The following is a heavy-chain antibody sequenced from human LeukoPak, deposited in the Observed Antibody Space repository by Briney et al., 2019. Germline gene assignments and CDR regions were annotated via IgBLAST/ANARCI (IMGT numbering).Heavy chain of an antibody. D-gene: IGHD2/OR15-2a*01. Sequence: GASVKVSCKASGYTFTGYYMHWVRQAPAQGLEWMGWINPNSGGTKFTQKFQGRVTMTRDTSISTAYMELSGLTSDDAAIYYCAKETQYYFDSWGQGTLVTVSS. V-gene: IGHV1-2*02. CDR3: AKETQYYFDS. CDR1: GYTFTGYY. CDR2: INPNSGGT. J-gene: IGHJ4*02.